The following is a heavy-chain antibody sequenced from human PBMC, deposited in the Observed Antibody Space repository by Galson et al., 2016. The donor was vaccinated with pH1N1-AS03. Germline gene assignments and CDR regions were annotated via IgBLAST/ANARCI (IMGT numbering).Heavy chain of an antibody. D-gene: IGHD4/OR15-4a*01. CDR1: NASIDRHY. CDR3: ARDEGKLDYSWGHYRHNGWFDS. CDR2: MYYSGRT. J-gene: IGHJ5*01. Sequence: LSLTCTVSNASIDRHYWSWIRQSPGKGLEWIGQMYYSGRTSFNPSLKNRVSIFMDTSNNQLSLELTSVTAADTAVYYCARDEGKLDYSWGHYRHNGWFDSWSQGILVTVSS. V-gene: IGHV4-59*11.